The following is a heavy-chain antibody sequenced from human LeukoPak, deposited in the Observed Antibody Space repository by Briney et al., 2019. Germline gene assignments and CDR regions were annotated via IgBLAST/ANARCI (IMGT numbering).Heavy chain of an antibody. CDR3: ARALYYFDY. CDR2: INSGDST. V-gene: IGHV3-53*04. J-gene: IGHJ4*02. CDR1: GFTFSTEY. Sequence: PGGSLRLSCAVSGFTFSTEYMGWVRQAPGKGLEWVSLINSGDSTSYADSVKGRFTISRHNSKNTLYLQMNSLRAEDTAVYYCARALYYFDYWGQGTLVTVSS.